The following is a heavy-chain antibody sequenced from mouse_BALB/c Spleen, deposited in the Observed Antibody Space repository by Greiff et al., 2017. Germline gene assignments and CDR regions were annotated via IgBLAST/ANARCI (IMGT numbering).Heavy chain of an antibody. CDR1: GFSLTGYG. CDR2: IWGDGST. Sequence: QVQLKESGPGLVAPSQSLSITCTVSGFSLTGYGVNWVRQPPGKGLEWLGMIWGDGSTDYNSALKSRLSISKDNSKSQVFLKMNSLQTDDTARYYCASLPYYYGSSRFAYWGQGTLVTVSA. J-gene: IGHJ3*01. V-gene: IGHV2-6-7*01. CDR3: ASLPYYYGSSRFAY. D-gene: IGHD1-1*01.